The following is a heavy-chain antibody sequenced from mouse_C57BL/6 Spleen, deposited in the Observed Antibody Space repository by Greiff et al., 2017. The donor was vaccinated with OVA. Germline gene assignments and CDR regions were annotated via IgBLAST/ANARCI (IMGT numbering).Heavy chain of an antibody. D-gene: IGHD1-1*01. V-gene: IGHV1-82*01. CDR1: GYAFSSSW. CDR2: IYPGDGDT. CDR3: ARYYGSSYGTYWYFDV. J-gene: IGHJ1*03. Sequence: QVQLQQSGPELVKPGASVKISCKASGYAFSSSWMNWVKQRPGKGLEWIGRIYPGDGDTNYNGKFKGKATLTADKSSSTAYMQLSSLTSEDSAVYFCARYYGSSYGTYWYFDVWGTGTTVTVSS.